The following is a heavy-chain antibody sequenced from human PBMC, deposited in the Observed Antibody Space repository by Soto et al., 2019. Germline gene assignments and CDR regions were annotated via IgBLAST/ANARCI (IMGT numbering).Heavy chain of an antibody. CDR1: GFTFSSYA. CDR3: ARYIPGVRYYGMDV. D-gene: IGHD2-2*01. J-gene: IGHJ6*02. CDR2: ISDSGTLT. Sequence: SGGSLRLSCAASGFTFSSYAMKWVRQAPGKGLEWVSLISDSGTLTYYADSVKGRFTISRDNSGNTLFLQMYSLRAEDTAVYYCARYIPGVRYYGMDVWGQGTTVTVSS. V-gene: IGHV3-23*01.